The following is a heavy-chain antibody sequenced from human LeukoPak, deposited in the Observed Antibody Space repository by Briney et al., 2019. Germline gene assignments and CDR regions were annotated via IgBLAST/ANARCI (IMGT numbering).Heavy chain of an antibody. V-gene: IGHV4-59*01. CDR2: IYYSGST. Sequence: SETLSLTCTVSGGSISSYYRSWIRQPPGKGLEWIGYIYYSGSTNYNPSLKSRVTISVDTSKNQFSLKLSSVTAADTAVYYCARDGGDGYGMDVWGQGTTVTVSS. CDR1: GGSISSYY. D-gene: IGHD5-24*01. J-gene: IGHJ6*02. CDR3: ARDGGDGYGMDV.